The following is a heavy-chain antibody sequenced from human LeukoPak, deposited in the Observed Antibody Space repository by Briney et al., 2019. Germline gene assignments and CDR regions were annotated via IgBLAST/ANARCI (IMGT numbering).Heavy chain of an antibody. CDR2: ISWNSGSI. CDR1: GFTFDDYA. J-gene: IGHJ2*01. V-gene: IGHV3-9*01. D-gene: IGHD1-26*01. CDR3: AKASGWELLRGRYFDL. Sequence: PGGSLRRSCAASGFTFDDYAMHWVRQAPGKGLEWVSGISWNSGSIGYADSVKGRFTISRDNAKNSLYLQMNSLRAEDTALYYCAKASGWELLRGRYFDLWGRGTLVTVSS.